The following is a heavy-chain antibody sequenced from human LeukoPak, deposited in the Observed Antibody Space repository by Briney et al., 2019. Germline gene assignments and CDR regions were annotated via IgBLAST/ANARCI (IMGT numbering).Heavy chain of an antibody. Sequence: ASVKVSCKASGYTFTGYYMHWLRQAPGQGLEWMGRINPNTGGTNYAQKFQGRVTMTRDTSISTAYMELSRLTSDDTAMYYCARGGARPNDAFDIWGQGTMVTVSS. D-gene: IGHD1-26*01. CDR3: ARGGARPNDAFDI. J-gene: IGHJ3*02. V-gene: IGHV1-2*06. CDR2: INPNTGGT. CDR1: GYTFTGYY.